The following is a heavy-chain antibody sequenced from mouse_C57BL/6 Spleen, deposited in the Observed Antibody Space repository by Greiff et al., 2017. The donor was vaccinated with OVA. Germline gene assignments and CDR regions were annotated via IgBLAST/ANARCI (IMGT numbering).Heavy chain of an antibody. D-gene: IGHD3-2*02. CDR2: INPSSGYT. J-gene: IGHJ3*01. V-gene: IGHV1-7*01. Sequence: QVQLQQSGAELAKPGASVKLSCKASGYTFTSYWMHWVKQRPGQGLEWIGYINPSSGYTKYNQKFKGKATLTADKSSSTAYMQLSSLTYEDSAVYYCARRRTQDSSGYTFAYWGQGTLVTVSA. CDR3: ARRRTQDSSGYTFAY. CDR1: GYTFTSYW.